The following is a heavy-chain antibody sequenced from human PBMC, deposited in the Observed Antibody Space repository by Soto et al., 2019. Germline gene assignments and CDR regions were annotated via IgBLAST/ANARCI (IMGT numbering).Heavy chain of an antibody. V-gene: IGHV4-34*01. D-gene: IGHD5-18*01. CDR3: ATELEYSCDHHKLFTS. CDR2: INHSGST. Sequence: PSETLSLTCAGYGVSFRGFYWSWIRQPPGKGLEWIGEINHSGSTNSNPSLKSRVSISVDPSKNQFSLKLTSVTAADTAVYYCATELEYSCDHHKLFTSWGKGPPDTVST. J-gene: IGHJ5*02. CDR1: GVSFRGFY.